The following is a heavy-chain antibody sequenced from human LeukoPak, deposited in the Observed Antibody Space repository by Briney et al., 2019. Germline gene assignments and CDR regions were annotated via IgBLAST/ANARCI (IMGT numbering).Heavy chain of an antibody. CDR3: AKPEGEVVTPYDAFDI. Sequence: GGSLRLSCASSGFTFSSYVMSWFRQAPGKGLECVSAISGGGGSTYYADSVKGRFTISRDNSKNTLYLQMNSLRAEDTAVYYCAKPEGEVVTPYDAFDIWGQGTMVTVSS. CDR1: GFTFSSYV. J-gene: IGHJ3*02. D-gene: IGHD2-15*01. CDR2: ISGGGGST. V-gene: IGHV3-23*01.